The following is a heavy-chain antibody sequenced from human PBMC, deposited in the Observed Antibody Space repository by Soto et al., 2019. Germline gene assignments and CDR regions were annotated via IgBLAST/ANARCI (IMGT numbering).Heavy chain of an antibody. Sequence: GGSLRLSCAASGFTFSNYVTTWVRQAPGKGLEWVSTISGSGGGTYYADSVKGRFTIPRDNSKNTLYLQMNSLRAEDTAVYYCAKEYFDGSGYCDYWGQGTLVTVSS. V-gene: IGHV3-23*01. CDR1: GFTFSNYV. CDR3: AKEYFDGSGYCDY. CDR2: ISGSGGGT. D-gene: IGHD3-22*01. J-gene: IGHJ4*02.